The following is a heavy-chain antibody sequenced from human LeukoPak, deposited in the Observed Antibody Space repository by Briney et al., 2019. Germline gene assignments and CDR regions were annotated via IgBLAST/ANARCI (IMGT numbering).Heavy chain of an antibody. Sequence: SVKVSCKASGGTFSSYAISWVRQAPGQGLEWMGRIIPILGIANYAQKFQGRVTITADKSTSTAYMELSSLRSEDTAVYYCARDTAARRPYYYDRSGYYPWGQGNLLTVSS. J-gene: IGHJ5*02. D-gene: IGHD3-22*01. V-gene: IGHV1-69*04. CDR3: ARDTAARRPYYYDRSGYYP. CDR1: GGTFSSYA. CDR2: IIPILGIA.